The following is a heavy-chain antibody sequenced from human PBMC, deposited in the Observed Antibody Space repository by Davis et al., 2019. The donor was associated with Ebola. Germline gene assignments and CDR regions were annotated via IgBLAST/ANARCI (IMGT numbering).Heavy chain of an antibody. CDR3: ARYGDYGGGWFDP. CDR2: INPSGGST. J-gene: IGHJ5*02. Sequence: ASVKVSCKASGYMFSGYGMSWVRQAPGQGLEWMGIINPSGGSTSYAQKFQGRVTMTRDTSTSTVYMELSSLRSEDTAVYYCARYGDYGGGWFDPWGQGTLVTVSS. CDR1: GYMFSGYG. D-gene: IGHD4-17*01. V-gene: IGHV1-46*03.